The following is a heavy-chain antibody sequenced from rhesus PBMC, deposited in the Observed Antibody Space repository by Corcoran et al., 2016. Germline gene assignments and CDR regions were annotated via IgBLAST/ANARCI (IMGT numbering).Heavy chain of an antibody. CDR3: ARRAVYSGYSFMFDY. J-gene: IGHJ4*01. CDR2: ISGIGAST. Sequence: QVQLQESGPGLVKPSETLSLTCAVSGYSISSGYYWGWIRQPPGKGLEYIGYISGIGASTTHNPAPKSRFPIPKDTSKNQFSLKLSSVTAADTAVYYCARRAVYSGYSFMFDYWGQGVLVTVSS. CDR1: GYSISSGYY. V-gene: IGHV4-99*01. D-gene: IGHD5-24*01.